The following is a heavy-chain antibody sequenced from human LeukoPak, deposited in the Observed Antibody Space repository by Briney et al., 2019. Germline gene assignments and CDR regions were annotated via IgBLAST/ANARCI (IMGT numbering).Heavy chain of an antibody. V-gene: IGHV3-23*01. D-gene: IGHD3-22*01. CDR1: GFTFSSYG. J-gene: IGHJ1*01. CDR3: ARVDSSGYPYLKYFQH. CDR2: ISGSGGST. Sequence: GGTLRLSCAASGFTFSSYGMSWVRQAPGKGLEWVSAISGSGGSTYYADSVKGRFTISRDNSKNTLYLQMNSLRAEGTAVYYCARVDSSGYPYLKYFQHWGQGTLVTVSS.